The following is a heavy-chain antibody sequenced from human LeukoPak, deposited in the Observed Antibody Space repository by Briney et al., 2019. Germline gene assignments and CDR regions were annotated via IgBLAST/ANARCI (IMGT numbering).Heavy chain of an antibody. D-gene: IGHD6-19*01. CDR1: GGSFSGYY. CDR2: INHSGST. J-gene: IGHJ4*02. Sequence: SETLSLTCAVYGGSFSGYYWSWIRQPPGKGLEWTGEINHSGSTNYNPSLKSRVTISVDTSKNQFSLKLSSVTAADTAVYYCARRSQWLVRAFDYWGQGTLVTVSS. CDR3: ARRSQWLVRAFDY. V-gene: IGHV4-34*01.